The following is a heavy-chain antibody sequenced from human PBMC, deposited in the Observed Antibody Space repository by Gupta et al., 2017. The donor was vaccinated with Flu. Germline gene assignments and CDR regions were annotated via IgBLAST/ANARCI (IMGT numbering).Heavy chain of an antibody. V-gene: IGHV1-69*01. CDR2: IIPIFGTA. Sequence: QAPGQGLEWMGGIIPIFGTANYAQKFQGRVTITADESTSTAYMELSSLRSEDTAVYYCARTRRDPTYDYGGNSFPNWFDPWGQGTLVTVSS. D-gene: IGHD4-17*01. CDR3: ARTRRDPTYDYGGNSFPNWFDP. J-gene: IGHJ5*02.